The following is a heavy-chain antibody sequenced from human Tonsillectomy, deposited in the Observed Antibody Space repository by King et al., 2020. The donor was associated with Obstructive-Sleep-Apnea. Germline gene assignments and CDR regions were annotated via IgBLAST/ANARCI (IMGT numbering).Heavy chain of an antibody. D-gene: IGHD3-10*01. Sequence: QLQLQESGPGLVKPSETLFLTCNVSGGSISSIDYFWAWIRQPPGKGLGWIGSIYYVGSIYYNPSLQSRVTISVVTSKNQFSLKLSSVTAAETAVYYCARDRSPMVRGVYPRTNYGMDVWGQGTTVIVSS. CDR2: IYYVGSI. J-gene: IGHJ6*02. CDR3: ARDRSPMVRGVYPRTNYGMDV. CDR1: GGSISSIDYF. V-gene: IGHV4-39*07.